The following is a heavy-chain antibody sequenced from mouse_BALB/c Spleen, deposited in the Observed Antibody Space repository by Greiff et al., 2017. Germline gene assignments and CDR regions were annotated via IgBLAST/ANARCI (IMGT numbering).Heavy chain of an antibody. CDR1: GFNIKDYY. J-gene: IGHJ2*01. V-gene: IGHV14-1*02. D-gene: IGHD1-1*01. CDR3: ARSASYYYGSSSLYYFDY. Sequence: VQLKQSGAELVRPGALVKLSCKASGFNIKDYYMHWVKQRPEQGLEWIGWIDPENGNTIYDPKFQGKASITADTSSNTAYLQLSSLTSEDTAVYYCARSASYYYGSSSLYYFDYWGQGTTLTVSS. CDR2: IDPENGNT.